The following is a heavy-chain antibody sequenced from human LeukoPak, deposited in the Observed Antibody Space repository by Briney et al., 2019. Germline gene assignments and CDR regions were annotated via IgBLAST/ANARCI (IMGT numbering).Heavy chain of an antibody. Sequence: PGGPLRLSCAASGFNFIEYSMHWVPPAPGKGLEWFSYLGISSGITTYAASVKCRFTISRDKARNSLYLQRNSLRVEDTAVYYCARDHRYAFDNWGHGALVTVS. V-gene: IGHV3-48*01. D-gene: IGHD5-12*01. J-gene: IGHJ4*01. CDR1: GFNFIEYS. CDR2: LGISSGIT. CDR3: ARDHRYAFDN.